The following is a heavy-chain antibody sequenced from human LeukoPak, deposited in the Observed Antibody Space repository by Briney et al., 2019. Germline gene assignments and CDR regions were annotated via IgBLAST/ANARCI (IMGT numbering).Heavy chain of an antibody. CDR2: IDSGGNT. CDR1: GFTVSGSY. CDR3: ARVGYGLARD. V-gene: IGHV3-66*01. D-gene: IGHD5-18*01. J-gene: IGHJ4*02. Sequence: GGSLRLSCVASGFTVSGSYMSWVRQAPGKGLEGVSFIDSGGNTNYADSVKGRFTISRDNSKNTLFLQMNSLRVEDTALYYCARVGYGLARDWGQGTLVTVSS.